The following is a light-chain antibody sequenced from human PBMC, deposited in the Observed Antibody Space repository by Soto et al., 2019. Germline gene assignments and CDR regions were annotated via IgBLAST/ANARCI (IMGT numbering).Light chain of an antibody. CDR2: GAS. CDR1: QSVSSN. Sequence: EIVLTQSPATLSVSPGERATLSCRASQSVSSNLAWYQQIPGRAPRLLIYGASTRASGIPARFSASGSGTDFTLTISSLQSEDFAVYFCQQYNIWPQTFGQGTKVDIK. J-gene: IGKJ1*01. CDR3: QQYNIWPQT. V-gene: IGKV3-15*01.